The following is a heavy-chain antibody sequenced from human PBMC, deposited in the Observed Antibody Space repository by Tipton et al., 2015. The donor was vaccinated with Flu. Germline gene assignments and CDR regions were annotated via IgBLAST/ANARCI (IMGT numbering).Heavy chain of an antibody. CDR1: GFTFSRYG. CDR3: ARVIPELVAGLDS. CDR2: IGGGGATT. V-gene: IGHV3-23*01. D-gene: IGHD6-19*01. J-gene: IGHJ4*02. Sequence: SLRLSCAASGFTFSRYGMSWVRQAPGKGLEWVSAIGGGGATTYFADSVKGRFTISRDNTRNTLYLQMNSLRAEDTAIYYCARVIPELVAGLDSWGQGTLVTVSS.